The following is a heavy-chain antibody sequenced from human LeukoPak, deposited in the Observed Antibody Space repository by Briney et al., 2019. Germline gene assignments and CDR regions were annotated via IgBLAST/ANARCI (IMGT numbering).Heavy chain of an antibody. CDR2: IYNSGST. CDR1: GGSISSYY. D-gene: IGHD6-19*01. Sequence: SETLSLTCTVSGGSISSYYWSWIRQPPGKGLEWIGHIYNSGSTNYSPSLKSRVTISVDTSKNQFSLKLSSVTAADTAVYYCARFKRAGGWSYFDYWGQGTLVTVSS. V-gene: IGHV4-59*01. J-gene: IGHJ4*02. CDR3: ARFKRAGGWSYFDY.